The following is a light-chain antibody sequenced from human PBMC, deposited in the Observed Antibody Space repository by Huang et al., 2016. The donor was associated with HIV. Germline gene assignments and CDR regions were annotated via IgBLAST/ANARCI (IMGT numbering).Light chain of an antibody. CDR1: RGISDS. CDR2: AAS. Sequence: DIQVTQSPSSLSASVGDRVTVTCRPSRGISDSLVWYQQKPGRSPKLLVYAASRLESGVPSRFSGSGAGADFTLTINNLQPEDFATYYCQQYYGTPYTFGQGTKVEIK. V-gene: IGKV1-NL1*01. J-gene: IGKJ2*01. CDR3: QQYYGTPYT.